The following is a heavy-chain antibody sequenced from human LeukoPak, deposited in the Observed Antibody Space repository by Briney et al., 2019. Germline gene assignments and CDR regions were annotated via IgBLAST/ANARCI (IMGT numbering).Heavy chain of an antibody. J-gene: IGHJ4*02. D-gene: IGHD2-2*01. CDR3: ARGPQRYPDY. Sequence: PGGSLRLSCAASGFTFSSYAMHWVRQAPGKGLEWVAVISYDGSNKYYADSVKGRFTISRDNSKNTPYLQMNSLRAEDTAVYYCARGPQRYPDYWGQGTLVTVSS. CDR1: GFTFSSYA. CDR2: ISYDGSNK. V-gene: IGHV3-30-3*01.